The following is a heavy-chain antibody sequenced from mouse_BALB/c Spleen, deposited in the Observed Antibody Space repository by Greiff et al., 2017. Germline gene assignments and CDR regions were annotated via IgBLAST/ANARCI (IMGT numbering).Heavy chain of an antibody. CDR2: ISYSGST. CDR1: GYSITSDYA. Sequence: EVKLVESGPGLAKPSQSLSLTCTVTGYSITSDYAWNWIRQFPGNKLEWMGYISYSGSTSYNPSLKSRISITRDTSKNQFFLQLNSVTTEDTATYYCARGGYYPWFAYWGQGTLVTVSA. CDR3: ARGGYYPWFAY. V-gene: IGHV3-2*02. J-gene: IGHJ3*01. D-gene: IGHD2-3*01.